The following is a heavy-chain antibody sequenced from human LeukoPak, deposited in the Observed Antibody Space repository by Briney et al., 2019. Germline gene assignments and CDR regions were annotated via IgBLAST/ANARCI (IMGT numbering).Heavy chain of an antibody. CDR1: GFTFRNAW. CDR3: TTDLGLTMIRGVIVN. CDR2: IKSKGDGETT. J-gene: IGHJ4*02. Sequence: GESLRLSCAASGFTFRNAWMSWVRQAPGKGLEWVGRIKSKGDGETTDNAVPVKGRFTMSRDDSKATLYLQMNTLKAEDTAVYYCTTDLGLTMIRGVIVNWGQGALVTVSS. V-gene: IGHV3-15*01. D-gene: IGHD3-10*01.